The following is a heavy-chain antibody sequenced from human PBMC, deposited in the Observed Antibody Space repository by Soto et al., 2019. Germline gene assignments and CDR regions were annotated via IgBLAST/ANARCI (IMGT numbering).Heavy chain of an antibody. CDR3: AKEMVPGPTARYYYYGMDV. D-gene: IGHD3-10*01. CDR2: ISGSGGST. J-gene: IGHJ6*02. Sequence: VGSLRLSCAASGFTFSSYAMSWVRQAPGKVLEWVSAISGSGGSTYYADSVKGRFTISRDNSKNTLYLQMNSLRAEDTAVYYCAKEMVPGPTARYYYYGMDVWGQGTTVTVSS. V-gene: IGHV3-23*01. CDR1: GFTFSSYA.